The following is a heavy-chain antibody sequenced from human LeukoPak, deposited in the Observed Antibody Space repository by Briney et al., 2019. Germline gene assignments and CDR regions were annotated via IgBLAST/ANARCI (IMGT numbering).Heavy chain of an antibody. D-gene: IGHD1-1*01. CDR1: GFTFNNYP. V-gene: IGHV3-23*01. J-gene: IGHJ4*02. CDR3: GKDWKVDY. CDR2: ISENGGDR. Sequence: GGSLRLSCLASGFTFNNYPMTWVRQAPGKGLEWVSAISENGGDRKYAASVKGRFTISRDNSKNTLYLQMNSLGVEDTAIYYCGKDWKVDYWGQGTLVSVSS.